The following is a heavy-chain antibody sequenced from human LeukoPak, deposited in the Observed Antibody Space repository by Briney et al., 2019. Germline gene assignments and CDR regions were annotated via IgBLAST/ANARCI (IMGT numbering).Heavy chain of an antibody. V-gene: IGHV4-4*07. J-gene: IGHJ4*02. CDR1: LVSITSYY. D-gene: IGHD3-10*01. CDR3: ARDTYYYGSGSYRLDY. Sequence: SETLSLTCTVSLVSITSYYWSWIRQPAGKGLEWIVRIHTTRSTNYNPSLKSRVSISVDTSKNQFSLKLSSVTAADAAVYYCARDTYYYGSGSYRLDYWGQGTLATVSS. CDR2: IHTTRST.